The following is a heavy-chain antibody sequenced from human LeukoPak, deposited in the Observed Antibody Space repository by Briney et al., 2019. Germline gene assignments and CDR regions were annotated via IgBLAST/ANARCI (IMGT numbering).Heavy chain of an antibody. D-gene: IGHD5-24*01. CDR1: GGTFSSYA. CDR2: IIPIFGTA. Sequence: ASVKVSCKASGGTFSSYAISWVRQAPGQGLEWMGGIIPIFGTANYAQKFQGRVTITTDESTSTAYMELSSVRSEDTAVYYCANSRDGYNNYWGQGTLVTVSS. V-gene: IGHV1-69*05. J-gene: IGHJ4*02. CDR3: ANSRDGYNNY.